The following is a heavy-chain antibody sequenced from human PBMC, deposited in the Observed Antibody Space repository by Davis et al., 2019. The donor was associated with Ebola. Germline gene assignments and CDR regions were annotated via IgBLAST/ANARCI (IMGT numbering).Heavy chain of an antibody. CDR2: IYYSGST. Sequence: SETLSLTYTVSGGSVSSSSYYWGWIRQPPGKGLEWIGSIYYSGSTYYNPSLKSRVTISVDTSKNQFSLKLSSVTAADTAVYYCARSVHGYSYGTYYYYGMDVWGQGTTVTVSS. J-gene: IGHJ6*02. CDR3: ARSVHGYSYGTYYYYGMDV. V-gene: IGHV4-39*07. D-gene: IGHD5-18*01. CDR1: GGSVSSSSYY.